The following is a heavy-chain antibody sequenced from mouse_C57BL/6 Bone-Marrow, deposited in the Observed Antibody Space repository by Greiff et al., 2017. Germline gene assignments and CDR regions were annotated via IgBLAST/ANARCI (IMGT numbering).Heavy chain of an antibody. CDR1: GYAFSSSW. Sequence: QVQLKESGPELVKPGASVKISCKASGYAFSSSWMNWVKQRPGKGLEWIGRIYPGDGAPNYNGKFKGKATLTADKSSSTAYMQLSSLTSEDSAVYFCARQLRLPYAMDYWGQGTSVTVYS. CDR3: ARQLRLPYAMDY. D-gene: IGHD3-2*02. J-gene: IGHJ4*01. CDR2: IYPGDGAP. V-gene: IGHV1-82*01.